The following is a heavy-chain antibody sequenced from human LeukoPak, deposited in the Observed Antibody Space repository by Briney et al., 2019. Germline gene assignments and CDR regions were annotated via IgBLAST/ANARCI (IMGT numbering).Heavy chain of an antibody. CDR3: AKDRNDYDYVWGSYRWFYFDY. V-gene: IGHV6-1*01. D-gene: IGHD3-16*02. CDR2: TYYRSKWYN. Sequence: SQTLSLTCAISGDSVSSNGAAWNWIRQSPSRGLEWLGRTYYRSKWYNDYAVSVKSRITVNPDTSKNQFSLQLNSVTPEDTAVYYCAKDRNDYDYVWGSYRWFYFDYWGQGTLVTVSS. J-gene: IGHJ4*02. CDR1: GDSVSSNGAA.